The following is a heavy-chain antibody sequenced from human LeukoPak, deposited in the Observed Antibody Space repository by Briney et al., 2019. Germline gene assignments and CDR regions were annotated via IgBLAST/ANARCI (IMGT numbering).Heavy chain of an antibody. Sequence: PGGSLRLSCAASGFTFSSYWMSWVRQAPGKGLEWVANIKQDGSEKYCVDSVKGRFTISRDNAKNSLYLQMNSLRAEDTAVYYCASAVYGDYVGYWGQGTLVTVSS. CDR2: IKQDGSEK. D-gene: IGHD4-17*01. J-gene: IGHJ4*02. CDR3: ASAVYGDYVGY. V-gene: IGHV3-7*03. CDR1: GFTFSSYW.